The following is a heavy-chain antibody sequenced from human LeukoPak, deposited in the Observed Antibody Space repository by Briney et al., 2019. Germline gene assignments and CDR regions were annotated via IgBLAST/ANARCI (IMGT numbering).Heavy chain of an antibody. V-gene: IGHV1-46*01. J-gene: IGHJ6*03. CDR1: GYTFTSYY. CDR2: INPSGGST. D-gene: IGHD3-10*01. CDR3: ARGAWVRGAPTNYYMDV. Sequence: GASVKVSCKASGYTFTSYYMHWVRQAPGQGLEWMGIINPSGGSTSYAQKFQGRVTMTRDMSTSTVYMELSSLRSEDTAVYYCARGAWVRGAPTNYYMDVWGKGTTVTVSS.